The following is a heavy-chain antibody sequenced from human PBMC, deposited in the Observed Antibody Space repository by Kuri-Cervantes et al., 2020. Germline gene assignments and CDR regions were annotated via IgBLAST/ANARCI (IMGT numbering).Heavy chain of an antibody. CDR1: GFSFDDFA. V-gene: IGHV3-9*01. J-gene: IGHJ4*02. D-gene: IGHD3-22*01. CDR2: ISWNSGSI. CDR3: AKDFIGLDISGYHS. Sequence: GGSLRLSCAASGFSFDDFAMHWVRRAPGKGLEWVSGISWNSGSIGYADSVKGRFTISRDNAKNSLNLQMNSLRAEDTALYYCAKDFIGLDISGYHSWGQGTLVTVSS.